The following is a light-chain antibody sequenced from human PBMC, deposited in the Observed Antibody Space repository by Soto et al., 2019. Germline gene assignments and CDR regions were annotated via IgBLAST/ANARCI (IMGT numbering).Light chain of an antibody. J-gene: IGKJ1*01. V-gene: IGKV3-20*01. CDR1: QSVSSN. Sequence: EIVMTQSPATLSVCPGERATLSCGASQSVSSNLAWYQQKLGQAPRLLMYGTSNRATGIPDRFSGSGSGTDFTLTISRLEPEDFAVYWCQQYDSSPRTFGQGTKVDIK. CDR3: QQYDSSPRT. CDR2: GTS.